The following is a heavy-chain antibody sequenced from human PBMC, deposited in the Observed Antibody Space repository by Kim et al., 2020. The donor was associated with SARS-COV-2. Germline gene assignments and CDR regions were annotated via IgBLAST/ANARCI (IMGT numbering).Heavy chain of an antibody. CDR2: ISWNGSST. V-gene: IGHV3-20*01. Sequence: GGSLRLSCAASGFTFDGYGMSWVRQAPGKGLEWVSGISWNGSSTGYADSVKGRFTISRDNAKNSLYLQMNSLRAEDTALYHCARDNTMVRGGSHAFGIWGPGTMVTASS. CDR3: ARDNTMVRGGSHAFGI. J-gene: IGHJ3*02. D-gene: IGHD3-10*01. CDR1: GFTFDGYG.